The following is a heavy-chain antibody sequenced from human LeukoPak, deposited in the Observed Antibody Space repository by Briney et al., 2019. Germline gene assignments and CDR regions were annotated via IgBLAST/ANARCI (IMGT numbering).Heavy chain of an antibody. CDR3: ARLGDYYGMDY. Sequence: GSLLLSCAASGFTVSSNYMSWVRQAPGKGLEWVSVIYSGGSTYYADSVKGRFTISRDNSKNTLYLQMNSLRAEDTAVYYCARLGDYYGMDYWGQGTLVTVSS. CDR1: GFTVSSNY. D-gene: IGHD2-21*02. J-gene: IGHJ4*02. CDR2: IYSGGST. V-gene: IGHV3-53*01.